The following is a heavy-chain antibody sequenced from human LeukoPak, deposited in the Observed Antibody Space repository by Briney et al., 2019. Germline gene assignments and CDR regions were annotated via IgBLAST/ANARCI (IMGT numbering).Heavy chain of an antibody. CDR1: TFTVSSNY. V-gene: IGHV3-53*01. CDR3: ARSLGWDYTYGYNY. Sequence: GGSLRLSCAASTFTVSSNYMSWVRQAPGKGLEWVSVPYSGGNTYYADSVKGRFTISRDNSKNTLYLQMNSLRAEDTAVYYCARSLGWDYTYGYNYWGQGTLVTVSS. D-gene: IGHD5-18*01. CDR2: PYSGGNT. J-gene: IGHJ4*02.